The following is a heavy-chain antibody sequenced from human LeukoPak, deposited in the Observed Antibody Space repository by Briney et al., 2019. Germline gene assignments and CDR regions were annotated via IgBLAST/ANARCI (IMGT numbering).Heavy chain of an antibody. J-gene: IGHJ4*02. CDR2: ISGSGGST. CDR3: AKDTGRIYSNQGIDY. V-gene: IGHV3-23*01. CDR1: GFTFSSYA. D-gene: IGHD4-11*01. Sequence: GGSLRLSCAASGFTFSSYAMSWVRQAPGKGLEWVSAISGSGGSTYYADSVKGRFIISRDNSKNTLYLQMNSLRAEDTAVYYCAKDTGRIYSNQGIDYWGQGTLITVSS.